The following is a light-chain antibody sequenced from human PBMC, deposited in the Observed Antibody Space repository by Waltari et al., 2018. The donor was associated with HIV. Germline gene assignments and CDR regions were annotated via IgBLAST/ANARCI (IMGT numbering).Light chain of an antibody. J-gene: IGLJ2*01. V-gene: IGLV3-25*03. Sequence: SYELTQPPSVSVSPGQAARITCSRDALPNQYTYWYQQKSGQAPVLGIYKDNERPSGIPERFSGASSGTTVTLTISGVQAEDEADYYCQSADSSGRFVIFGGGTKLTVL. CDR1: ALPNQY. CDR3: QSADSSGRFVI. CDR2: KDN.